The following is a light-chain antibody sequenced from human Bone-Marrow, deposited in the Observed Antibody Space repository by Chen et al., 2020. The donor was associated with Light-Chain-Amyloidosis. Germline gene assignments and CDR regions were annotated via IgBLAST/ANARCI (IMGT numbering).Light chain of an antibody. CDR3: SSYTITNTLV. J-gene: IGLJ1*01. CDR1: SSDVGGDKH. Sequence: QSALPQPASVSGSPGQPLTISCTGTSSDVGGDKHVSWYQQHPDKAPKLMIYEFTNRPSWVPDRFSGSKSDNTASLTISGLQTEDEADYFCSSYTITNTLVFGSGTRVTVL. V-gene: IGLV2-14*01. CDR2: EFT.